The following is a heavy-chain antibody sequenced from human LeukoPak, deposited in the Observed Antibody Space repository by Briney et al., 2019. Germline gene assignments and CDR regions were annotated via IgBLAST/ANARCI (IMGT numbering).Heavy chain of an antibody. D-gene: IGHD2-21*02. CDR2: ISAYNGNT. J-gene: IGHJ1*01. CDR3: ARGESYCGGDCMGPRGDEYFQH. CDR1: GYTFTSYG. Sequence: ASVKVSCKASGYTFTSYGISWVRQAPGQGLEWMGWISAYNGNTNYAQKLQGRVTMTTDTSTSTAYMELRSLRSDDTAVYYCARGESYCGGDCMGPRGDEYFQHWGQGTLVTVSS. V-gene: IGHV1-18*01.